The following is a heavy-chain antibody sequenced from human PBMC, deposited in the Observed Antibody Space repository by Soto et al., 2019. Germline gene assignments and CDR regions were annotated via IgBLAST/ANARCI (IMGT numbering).Heavy chain of an antibody. V-gene: IGHV1-69*06. D-gene: IGHD2-2*01. J-gene: IGHJ3*02. CDR3: ARSYCSSTSCYLPHAAFDI. Sequence: SVKVSCKASGGTFSSYAISWVRQAPGQGLEWMGGIIPIFGTANYAQKFQGRVTITADKSTSTAYMELSSLRSEDTAVYYCARSYCSSTSCYLPHAAFDIWGQGTMVTVSS. CDR1: GGTFSSYA. CDR2: IIPIFGTA.